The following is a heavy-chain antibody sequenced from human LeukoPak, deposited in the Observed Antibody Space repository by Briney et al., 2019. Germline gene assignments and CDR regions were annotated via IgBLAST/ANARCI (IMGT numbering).Heavy chain of an antibody. D-gene: IGHD5-24*01. CDR2: INHSGST. CDR3: ARDLQEVGY. CDR1: GGSFSGYY. J-gene: IGHJ4*02. V-gene: IGHV4-34*01. Sequence: KPSETLSLTCAVYGGSFSGYYWSWIRQPPGKGLEWIGEINHSGSTNYNPSLKSRVTLSVDKSKNQFSLKLSSVTAADTAVYYCARDLQEVGYWGQGTLVTVSS.